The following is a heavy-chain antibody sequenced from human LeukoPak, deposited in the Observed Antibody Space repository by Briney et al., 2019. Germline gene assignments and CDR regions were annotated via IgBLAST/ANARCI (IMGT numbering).Heavy chain of an antibody. J-gene: IGHJ6*03. Sequence: SETLSLTCTVSGGSISSHYWSWIRQPPGKGLEWIGYIYYSGSTNYNPSLKSRVTISVDTSKNQFSLKLSSVTAADTAVYYCARDSQDYCYYYYMDVWGKGTTVTVSS. CDR3: ARDSQDYCYYYYMDV. CDR1: GGSISSHY. CDR2: IYYSGST. V-gene: IGHV4-59*11.